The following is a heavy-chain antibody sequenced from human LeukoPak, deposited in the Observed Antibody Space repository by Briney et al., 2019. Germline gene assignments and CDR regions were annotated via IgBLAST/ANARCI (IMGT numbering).Heavy chain of an antibody. CDR1: GGTFSSYA. CDR3: ARAYFGYCSGGSCSYNWFDP. Sequence: GASVKVSCKASGGTFSSYAISWVRQAPGQGLEWMGGIIPIFGTANYAQKFQGRVTITADKSTSTAYMELSSLRSEDTAVYYCARAYFGYCSGGSCSYNWFDPWGQGTLVTVSS. V-gene: IGHV1-69*06. J-gene: IGHJ5*02. D-gene: IGHD2-15*01. CDR2: IIPIFGTA.